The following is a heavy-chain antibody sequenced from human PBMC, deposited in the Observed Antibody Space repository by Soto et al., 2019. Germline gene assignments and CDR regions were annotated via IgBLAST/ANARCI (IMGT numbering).Heavy chain of an antibody. J-gene: IGHJ6*02. V-gene: IGHV4-59*01. Sequence: PSETLSPTCTVSGGSLGSYYWSWIRQPPGKGLEWIGYVFYIGRANYNASLKSRVSISLGTSNYQFSLKLRSVTAADTDGYDCARDGDGRITTNPYYYNGMDVWGPGTTVTVSS. CDR1: GGSLGSYY. D-gene: IGHD3-22*01. CDR3: ARDGDGRITTNPYYYNGMDV. CDR2: VFYIGRA.